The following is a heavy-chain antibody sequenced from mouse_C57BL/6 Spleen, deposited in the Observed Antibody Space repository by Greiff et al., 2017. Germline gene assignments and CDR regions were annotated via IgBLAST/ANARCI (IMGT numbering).Heavy chain of an antibody. V-gene: IGHV1-69*01. D-gene: IGHD2-10*01. CDR2: IDPPDSYT. J-gene: IGHJ4*01. CDR1: GYTFTSYW. CDR3: ARGAYRDY. Sequence: QVQLQQPGAELVMPGASVKLSCKASGYTFTSYWMHWVKQRPGQGLEWIGEIDPPDSYTNYNQKFKGKSTLTVDKSSSTAYMQLSSLTSEDSAVYYCARGAYRDYWGQGTSVTVSS.